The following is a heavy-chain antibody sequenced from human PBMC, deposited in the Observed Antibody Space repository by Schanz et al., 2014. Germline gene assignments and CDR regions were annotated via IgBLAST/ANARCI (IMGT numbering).Heavy chain of an antibody. CDR1: GFTFSTYA. D-gene: IGHD2-2*01. CDR2: ISGSGVIT. V-gene: IGHV3-23*04. CDR3: ARGRRGDCRRTSCTYYFDY. Sequence: EVQLVESGGGLVQPGGSLRLSCATSGFTFSTYAMSWVRQAPGKGLEWVSGISGSGVITYYEDSVKGRFTISRDNSKNTLYLQMNSLRAEDTAIYYCARGRRGDCRRTSCTYYFDYWGQGTLVTVSS. J-gene: IGHJ4*02.